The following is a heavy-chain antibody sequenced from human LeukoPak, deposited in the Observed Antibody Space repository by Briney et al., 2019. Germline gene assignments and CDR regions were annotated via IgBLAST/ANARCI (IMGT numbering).Heavy chain of an antibody. D-gene: IGHD3-16*02. V-gene: IGHV4-34*01. CDR3: ARGLDDYIWGSYRYTRTIPFDY. Sequence: PPETLSLTCAVYGGSFSGYYWSWIRQPPGKGLDWIGEINHSGSTNYNPSLKSRVTISVDTSKNQFSLKLSSVTAADTAVYYRARGLDDYIWGSYRYTRTIPFDYWGQGTLVTVSS. CDR2: INHSGST. CDR1: GGSFSGYY. J-gene: IGHJ4*02.